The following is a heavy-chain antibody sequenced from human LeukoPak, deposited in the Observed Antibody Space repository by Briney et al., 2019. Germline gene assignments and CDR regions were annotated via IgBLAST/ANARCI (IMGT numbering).Heavy chain of an antibody. Sequence: GGSLRLSCAASGFTFSSYAMSWVRQAPGKGLEWVSAISVSGGGTYYADSVKGRFTISRDNSKNTLYLQMNSLRAEDTVVYYCARDLDGSLFGYLDYCGQGTLVTVSS. V-gene: IGHV3-23*01. J-gene: IGHJ4*02. CDR2: ISVSGGGT. D-gene: IGHD3-10*01. CDR3: ARDLDGSLFGYLDY. CDR1: GFTFSSYA.